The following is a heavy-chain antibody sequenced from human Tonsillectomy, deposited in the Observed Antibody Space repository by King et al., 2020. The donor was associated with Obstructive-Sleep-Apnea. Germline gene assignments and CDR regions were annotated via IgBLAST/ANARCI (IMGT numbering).Heavy chain of an antibody. CDR2: ISSSSSYI. J-gene: IGHJ4*02. CDR1: GFTFSTYS. Sequence: VQLVESGGGLVKPGGSLRLSCAASGFTFSTYSMNWVRQAPGKGLEWVSSISSSSSYIYYADSVKGRFTISRDNAKNSLYLQMNSLRAEDTAMYYWARDLGGHIATAGSLWGQGTLVTVSS. CDR3: ARDLGGHIATAGSL. V-gene: IGHV3-21*01. D-gene: IGHD6-13*01.